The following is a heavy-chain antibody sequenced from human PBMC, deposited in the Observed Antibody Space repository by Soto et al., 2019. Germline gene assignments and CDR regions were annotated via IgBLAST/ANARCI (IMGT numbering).Heavy chain of an antibody. CDR3: ARLIGDSWLDS. CDR1: GFTFTSYA. D-gene: IGHD2-8*01. Sequence: GGSLRLSCEASGFTFTSYAMHWVRQAPGKGLEWVALISDDGSRKDYVDSVKGRITINADTSNNQLSLQLNSVTPDDTAVYYCARLIGDSWLDSWGQGTLVTVSS. CDR2: ISDDGSRK. V-gene: IGHV3-30-3*01. J-gene: IGHJ5*01.